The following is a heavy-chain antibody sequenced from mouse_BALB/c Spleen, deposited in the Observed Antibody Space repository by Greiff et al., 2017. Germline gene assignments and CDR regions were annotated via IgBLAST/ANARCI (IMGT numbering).Heavy chain of an antibody. CDR2: INPSNGRT. CDR1: GYTFTSYW. CDR3: ARYGYYGSYWYFDV. D-gene: IGHD1-1*01. V-gene: IGHV1S81*02. J-gene: IGHJ1*01. Sequence: VQLQQPGAELVKPGASVKLSCKASGYTFTSYWMHWVKQRPGQGLEWIGEINPSNGRTNYNEKFKSKATLTVDKSSSTAYMQLSSLTSEDSAVYYCARYGYYGSYWYFDVWGAGTTVTVSS.